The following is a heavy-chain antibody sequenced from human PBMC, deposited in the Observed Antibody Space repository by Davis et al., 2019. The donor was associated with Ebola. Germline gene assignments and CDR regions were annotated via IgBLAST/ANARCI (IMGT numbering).Heavy chain of an antibody. V-gene: IGHV3-48*02. CDR2: ISDDSSST. D-gene: IGHD2-15*01. Sequence: GESLKISCAVSGFTFSNYNMNWVRQTPGKGLEWVSHISDDSSSTYYVDSVKGRFTISRDNAKNSLYLQLNTLRDEDTAVYFCVSAGWDHWGQGTLVTVSS. CDR3: VSAGWDH. J-gene: IGHJ4*02. CDR1: GFTFSNYN.